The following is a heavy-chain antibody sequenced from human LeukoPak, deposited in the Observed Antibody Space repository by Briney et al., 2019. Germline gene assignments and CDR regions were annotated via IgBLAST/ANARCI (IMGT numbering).Heavy chain of an antibody. CDR3: TTDRIVVVTAIVDY. CDR1: GFTFSNAW. J-gene: IGHJ4*02. V-gene: IGHV3-15*07. CDR2: IKSKTDGGTT. D-gene: IGHD2-21*02. Sequence: SGVSLRLSCAASGFTFSNAWVNWVRQAPGKGLEWVGRIKSKTDGGTTDYAAPVKGRFTISRDDSKNTLYLQMNSLKTEDTAVYYCTTDRIVVVTAIVDYWGQGTLVTVSS.